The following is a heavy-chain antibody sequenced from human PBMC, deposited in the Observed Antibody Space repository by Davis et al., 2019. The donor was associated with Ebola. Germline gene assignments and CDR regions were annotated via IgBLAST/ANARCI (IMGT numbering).Heavy chain of an antibody. Sequence: GESLKISCTASGFSFSDYAMNWIRQAPGLGLEWVSSISSSGTYIHYADSVKGRFTISRDNAKESLFLQMSSLRVEDTAVYYCSVSHTYLELWGRGSLVTVS. CDR3: SVSHTYLEL. D-gene: IGHD5/OR15-5a*01. J-gene: IGHJ2*01. CDR2: ISSSGTYI. CDR1: GFSFSDYA. V-gene: IGHV3-21*01.